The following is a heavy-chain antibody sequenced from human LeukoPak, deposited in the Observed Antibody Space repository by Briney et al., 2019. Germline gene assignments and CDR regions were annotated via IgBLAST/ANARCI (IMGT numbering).Heavy chain of an antibody. D-gene: IGHD1-1*01. CDR3: SKIMAPLGRRGWNDGFDP. CDR1: GFSLRSTA. Sequence: GGSLRLSCAASGFSLRSTAMSWARQAPGKGLEWVSAIEVGEVGTHYVDAVRGLFTISRDSSKNTLYLKMNSLRAEDTAIYYCSKIMAPLGRRGWNDGFDPWGQGTLVIVSS. CDR2: IEVGEVGT. V-gene: IGHV3-23*01. J-gene: IGHJ5*02.